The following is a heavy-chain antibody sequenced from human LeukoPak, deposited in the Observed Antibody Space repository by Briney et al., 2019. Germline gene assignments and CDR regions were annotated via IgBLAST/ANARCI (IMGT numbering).Heavy chain of an antibody. D-gene: IGHD3-3*01. CDR3: ARQGGGDTIFGVVNKYYFDY. J-gene: IGHJ4*02. Sequence: SETLSLTCTVSGGSISSGSYYWSWIRQPAGKGLEWIGRIYTSGSTNYNPSLKSRVTISVDTSKNQFSLKLSSVTAADTAVYYCARQGGGDTIFGVVNKYYFDYWGQGTLVTVSS. V-gene: IGHV4-61*02. CDR1: GGSISSGSYY. CDR2: IYTSGST.